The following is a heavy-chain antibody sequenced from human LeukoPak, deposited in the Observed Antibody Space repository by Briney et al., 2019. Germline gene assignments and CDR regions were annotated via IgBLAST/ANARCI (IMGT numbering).Heavy chain of an antibody. D-gene: IGHD3-9*01. CDR1: GFTFSSYW. Sequence: GGSLRLSCAASGFTFSSYWMHWVRQAPGKGLVWVSRINTDGSSTSYADSVKGRFTISRDNAKNTLYLQMNSLRAEDTAVYYCARARRYFDWVVYWGQGTLVTVSS. J-gene: IGHJ4*02. V-gene: IGHV3-74*01. CDR3: ARARRYFDWVVY. CDR2: INTDGSST.